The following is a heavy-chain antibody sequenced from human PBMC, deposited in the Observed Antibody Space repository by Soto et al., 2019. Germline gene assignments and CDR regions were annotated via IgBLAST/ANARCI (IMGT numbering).Heavy chain of an antibody. CDR1: GGSFTSNNW. CDR3: GSRDPGTSVDY. V-gene: IGHV4-4*02. J-gene: IGHJ4*02. Sequence: SETLSLTCAVSGGSFTSNNWWTWVRQPPGQGLEWIGEIYRTVSTNYNPSLKSRVTISLDKSENQFSLKVTSLTAADTAVYYCGSRDPGTSVDYWGQGTLVTFSS. CDR2: IYRTVST. D-gene: IGHD1-7*01.